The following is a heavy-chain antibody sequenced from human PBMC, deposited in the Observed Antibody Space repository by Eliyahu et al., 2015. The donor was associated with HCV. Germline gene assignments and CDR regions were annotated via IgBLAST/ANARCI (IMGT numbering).Heavy chain of an antibody. CDR3: ARLGIHSGSFY. Sequence: QVQLQQWGAGLLKPSETLSLTCAVYGXSFSGYYWSWIRQPPGKGLEWIGEINHSGSTNYNPSLKSRVTISVDTSKNQFSLKLSSVTAADTAVYYCARLGIHSGSFYWGQGTLVTVSS. CDR2: INHSGST. CDR1: GXSFSGYY. D-gene: IGHD1-26*01. V-gene: IGHV4-34*01. J-gene: IGHJ4*02.